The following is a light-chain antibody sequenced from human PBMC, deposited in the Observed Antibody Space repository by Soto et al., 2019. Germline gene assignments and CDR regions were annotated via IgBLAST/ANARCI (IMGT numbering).Light chain of an antibody. CDR3: QQLSTYPST. J-gene: IGKJ4*01. CDR1: QTISSW. V-gene: IGKV1-9*01. CDR2: AAS. Sequence: DIQMTQSPSSLSASVVERVTITFRASQTISSWLAWYQQKPGEAPKLLIFAASTLQSGVPSRFSGSGSGTDFTLTISSLQAEDFATYYCQQLSTYPSTFGGGTKVDIK.